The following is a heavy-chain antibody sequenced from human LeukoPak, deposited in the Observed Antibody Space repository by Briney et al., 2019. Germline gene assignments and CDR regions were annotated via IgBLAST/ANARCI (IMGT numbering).Heavy chain of an antibody. CDR2: INHSGST. CDR1: GGSFSGYY. Sequence: PSETLSLTCAVYGGSFSGYYWSWIRQPPGKGLEWIGEINHSGSTNYNPSLKSRVTISVDTSKNQFSLKLSSVTAADTAVYYCARDNYDSNGYCPARAFDYWGQGTLVTVSS. CDR3: ARDNYDSNGYCPARAFDY. J-gene: IGHJ4*02. D-gene: IGHD3-22*01. V-gene: IGHV4-34*01.